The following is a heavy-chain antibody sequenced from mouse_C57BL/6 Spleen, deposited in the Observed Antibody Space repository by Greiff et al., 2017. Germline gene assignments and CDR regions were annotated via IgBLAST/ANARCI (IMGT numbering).Heavy chain of an antibody. J-gene: IGHJ2*01. Sequence: EVKLQESGGGLVKPGGSLKLSCAASGFTFSSYAMSWVRQTPEKRLEWVATISDGGSYTYYPDNVKGRFTISRDNAKNNLYLQMSHLKSEDTAMYYCARETSFDYWGQGTTLTVSS. CDR3: ARETSFDY. V-gene: IGHV5-4*01. CDR1: GFTFSSYA. CDR2: ISDGGSYT.